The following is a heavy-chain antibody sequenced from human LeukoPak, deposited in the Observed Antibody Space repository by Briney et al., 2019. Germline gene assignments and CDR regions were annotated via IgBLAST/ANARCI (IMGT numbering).Heavy chain of an antibody. CDR3: ARSPLLLFGELIYYYYYYMDV. CDR2: IYYSGST. CDR1: GGSISSYY. D-gene: IGHD3-10*01. V-gene: IGHV4-59*01. Sequence: KTSETLSLTCTVSGGSISSYYWSWIRQPPGKVLEWIGYIYYSGSTNYNPSLKSRVTISVDTSKNQFSLKLSSVTAADTAVYYCARSPLLLFGELIYYYYYYMDVWGKGTTVTISS. J-gene: IGHJ6*03.